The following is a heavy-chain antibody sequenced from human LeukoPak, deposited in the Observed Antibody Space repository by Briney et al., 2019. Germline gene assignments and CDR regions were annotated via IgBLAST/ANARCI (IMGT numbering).Heavy chain of an antibody. V-gene: IGHV3-53*01. CDR1: GLTVGTDY. CDR3: ARGGGAFCGSDCHRNFDY. J-gene: IGHJ4*02. Sequence: PGGSLRLSCAASGLTVGTDYMSWVRQAPGKGLEWVSVIYRDGSTYYTDSVKGRFTISRDNSDNTLYLQMNGLRAEDTAVYYCARGGGAFCGSDCHRNFDYWGQGTLVTVSS. CDR2: IYRDGST. D-gene: IGHD2-21*02.